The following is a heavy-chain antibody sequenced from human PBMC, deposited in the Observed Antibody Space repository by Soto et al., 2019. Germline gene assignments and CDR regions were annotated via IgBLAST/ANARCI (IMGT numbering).Heavy chain of an antibody. CDR3: ARDQDYGDSNWFDP. D-gene: IGHD4-17*01. Sequence: XSVKVSFNASGYTFTGYYMHWVRHTPGQGLEWMGWINPNSGGTNYAQKFQGWVTMTRDTSISTAYMELSRLRSDDTAVYYCARDQDYGDSNWFDPWGQGTLVTVSS. V-gene: IGHV1-2*04. CDR2: INPNSGGT. J-gene: IGHJ5*02. CDR1: GYTFTGYY.